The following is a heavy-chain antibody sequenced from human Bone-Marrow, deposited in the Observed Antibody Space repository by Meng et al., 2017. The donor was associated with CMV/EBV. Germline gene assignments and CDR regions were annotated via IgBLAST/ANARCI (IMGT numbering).Heavy chain of an antibody. CDR1: GFTFSSAW. D-gene: IGHD3-3*01. V-gene: IGHV3-15*04. J-gene: IGHJ4*02. Sequence: GDSLKISCAASGFTFSSAWMSWVRQVPGKGLEWVGRIESHSDGGTTEYAAPVKGRFTISRDDSKKSLFLHMNSLKAEDTAVYYCTTDMAETITNVGGVITYFDHWGQGTLVTVSS. CDR2: IESHSDGGTT. CDR3: TTDMAETITNVGGVITYFDH.